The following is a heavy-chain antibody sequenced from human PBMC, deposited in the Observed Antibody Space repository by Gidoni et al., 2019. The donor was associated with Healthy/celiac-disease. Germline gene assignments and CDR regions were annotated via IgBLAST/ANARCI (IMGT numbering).Heavy chain of an antibody. J-gene: IGHJ4*02. Sequence: QLVESGGGVVQLGSSLGLSGAASVFTFSSYAMHWVRQAPGQGLEWVAVISYDGSNKYYADSVKGRFTISRDNSKNTLYLQMNSLRAEDTAVYYCARDHCRGGRGPCYFDYWGQGTLVTVSS. D-gene: IGHD2-15*01. V-gene: IGHV3-30-3*01. CDR3: ARDHCRGGRGPCYFDY. CDR2: ISYDGSNK. CDR1: VFTFSSYA.